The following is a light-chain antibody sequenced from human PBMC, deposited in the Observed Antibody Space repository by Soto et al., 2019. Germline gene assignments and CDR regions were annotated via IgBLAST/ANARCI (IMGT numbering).Light chain of an antibody. CDR3: QQANSFPYT. Sequence: DIQMTQSPSSVSASVGDRVTITCRASQDIGSWLAWYQQKPGQAPKLLIYVASSLQSGVPSRFSGSGSGTDFILIISSLQPEDFATYYCQQANSFPYTFCQGTKLEIK. V-gene: IGKV1-12*01. CDR2: VAS. J-gene: IGKJ2*01. CDR1: QDIGSW.